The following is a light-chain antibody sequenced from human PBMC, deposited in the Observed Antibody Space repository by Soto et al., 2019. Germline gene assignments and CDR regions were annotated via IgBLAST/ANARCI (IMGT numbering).Light chain of an antibody. CDR2: ATS. V-gene: IGKV1-39*01. Sequence: DIQMTQSPSSLSASVGDKVTITCRASQTVASYLNWYQQKLGTAPKVLSYATSTLKTGVPSRFSGSGSGTEFILTITSLQPEDFATYSCQQTYNTPLSFGGGTKVEIK. J-gene: IGKJ4*01. CDR1: QTVASY. CDR3: QQTYNTPLS.